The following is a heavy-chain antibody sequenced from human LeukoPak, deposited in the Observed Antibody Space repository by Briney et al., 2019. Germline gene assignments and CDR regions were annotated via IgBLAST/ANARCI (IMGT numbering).Heavy chain of an antibody. CDR2: LSGSGGST. V-gene: IGHV3-23*01. CDR1: GFTFGGFG. D-gene: IGHD4-17*01. J-gene: IGHJ4*02. CDR3: AKINGDYGDFFDY. Sequence: GGSLRLSCAAPGFTFGGFGMSWFRQAPGKGLEWFSDLSGSGGSTYYADSVKGRFTISRDNSKNTLYLQMNSLRAEDTAVYYCAKINGDYGDFFDYWGQGTLVTVSS.